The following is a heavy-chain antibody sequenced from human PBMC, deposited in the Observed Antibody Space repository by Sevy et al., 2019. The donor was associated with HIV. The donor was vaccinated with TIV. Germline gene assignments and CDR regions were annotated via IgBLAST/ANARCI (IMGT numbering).Heavy chain of an antibody. J-gene: IGHJ6*02. CDR3: ARDITMVQGVISGFYYYYGMDV. V-gene: IGHV3-7*01. D-gene: IGHD3-10*01. Sequence: GGSLRLSCAASGFTFSRYWMTWVRQAPGKGLEWVANIKQDGSEKYSVDSVKGRFTISRDNAKNSLYLQMNSLRAEDTAVYYCARDITMVQGVISGFYYYYGMDVWGQGTTVTVSS. CDR1: GFTFSRYW. CDR2: IKQDGSEK.